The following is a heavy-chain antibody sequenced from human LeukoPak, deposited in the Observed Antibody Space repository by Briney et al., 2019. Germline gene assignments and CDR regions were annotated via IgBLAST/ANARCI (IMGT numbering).Heavy chain of an antibody. Sequence: SETLSLTCTVSGGSISSYYWSWIRQPPGKGLEWIGYIYYSGSTNYNPSLKSRVTISVDTSKNQFSLKLSSVAAADAAVYYCARDYGDYFDYWGQGTLVTVSS. CDR2: IYYSGST. CDR1: GGSISSYY. J-gene: IGHJ4*02. CDR3: ARDYGDYFDY. V-gene: IGHV4-59*01. D-gene: IGHD4-17*01.